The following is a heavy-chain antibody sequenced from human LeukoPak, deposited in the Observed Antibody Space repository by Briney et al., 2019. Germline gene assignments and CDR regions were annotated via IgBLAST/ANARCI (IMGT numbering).Heavy chain of an antibody. D-gene: IGHD2-2*01. Sequence: GGSLRLSCAASGFTFSNYAMSWVRQAPGKGLEWVSALSGGGGSTYYADSVKGRFTISRDNSKNTLYLQMNSLRAEDTAVYYCARADCSSTSCYFDYWGQGTLVTVSS. J-gene: IGHJ4*02. CDR3: ARADCSSTSCYFDY. V-gene: IGHV3-23*01. CDR2: LSGGGGST. CDR1: GFTFSNYA.